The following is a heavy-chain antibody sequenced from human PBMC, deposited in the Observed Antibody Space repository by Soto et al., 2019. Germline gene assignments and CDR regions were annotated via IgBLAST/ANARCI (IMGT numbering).Heavy chain of an antibody. Sequence: ASVKVSCKASGGTFSSYTISWVRQAPGQRLEWMGWINAGNGNTKYSQKFQGRVTITRDTSASTAYMELSSLRSEDTAVYYCARSIVVVTAADYWGQGTLVTVSS. CDR2: INAGNGNT. J-gene: IGHJ4*02. D-gene: IGHD2-21*02. CDR3: ARSIVVVTAADY. V-gene: IGHV1-3*01. CDR1: GGTFSSYT.